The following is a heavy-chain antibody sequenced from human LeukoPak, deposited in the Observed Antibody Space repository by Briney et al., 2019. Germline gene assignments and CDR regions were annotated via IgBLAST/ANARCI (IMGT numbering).Heavy chain of an antibody. J-gene: IGHJ4*02. CDR2: IKLDGTEK. V-gene: IGHV3-7*05. CDR3: ARARCSRTSCNTESDY. Sequence: AGGSLRLSCAASGFTFSSYWMHWVRQAPGKGLEWVANIKLDGTEKYYVDSVKGRFTISRDNAKNSLYLQMNSLRAEDTAVYYCARARCSRTSCNTESDYWGQGTLVTVSS. D-gene: IGHD2-2*01. CDR1: GFTFSSYW.